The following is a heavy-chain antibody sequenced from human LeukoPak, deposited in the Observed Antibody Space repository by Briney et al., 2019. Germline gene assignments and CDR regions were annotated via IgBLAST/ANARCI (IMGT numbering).Heavy chain of an antibody. D-gene: IGHD1-26*01. Sequence: GGSLRLSCAASGFTFNDYEMTWVRQAPGKGLEWVSSISSSSSYIYYADSVKGRFTISRDNARNSLYLQMNSLRAEDTAVYYCARVPGGKWELLGSCDYWGQGTLVTVSS. J-gene: IGHJ4*02. CDR1: GFTFNDYE. V-gene: IGHV3-21*01. CDR2: ISSSSSYI. CDR3: ARVPGGKWELLGSCDY.